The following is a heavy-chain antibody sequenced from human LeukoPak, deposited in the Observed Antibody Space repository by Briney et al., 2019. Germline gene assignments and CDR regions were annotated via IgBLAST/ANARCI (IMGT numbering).Heavy chain of an antibody. CDR1: GGSISRYY. D-gene: IGHD6-19*01. CDR3: ARQVAVAGTVGFSG. CDR2: IYTTGST. Sequence: SETLSLTCTVSGGSISRYYWTWIRQPAGKGLECIGRIYTTGSTNYNPSLNSRVTISVDTSKNQFSLKLSSVTAWETAVYYCARQVAVAGTVGFSGWGEGTLVTVSS. V-gene: IGHV4-4*07. J-gene: IGHJ4*02.